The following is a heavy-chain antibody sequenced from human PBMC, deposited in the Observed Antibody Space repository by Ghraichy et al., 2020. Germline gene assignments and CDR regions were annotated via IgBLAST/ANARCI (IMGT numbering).Heavy chain of an antibody. CDR3: ARVRYSDGFDI. CDR2: IHQDGSEI. Sequence: GESLNISCEASGFIFSGYWMTWVRQAPGKGLEWVANIHQDGSEIYSVDSVKGRFTISRDNAKNSLYLQMNSLRVDDTAVYYCARVRYSDGFDIWGQGTLVTVSS. J-gene: IGHJ3*02. V-gene: IGHV3-7*03. D-gene: IGHD1-1*01. CDR1: GFIFSGYW.